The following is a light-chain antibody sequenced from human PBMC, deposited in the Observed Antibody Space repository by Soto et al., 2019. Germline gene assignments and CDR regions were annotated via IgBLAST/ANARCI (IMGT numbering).Light chain of an antibody. CDR3: SSYAGSNTFI. Sequence: QSALTQPASVSGSPGQSITISCTGTSSDVGDYNYVSWYQQHPGKAPKLMIYDVSNRPSGVSNRFSGSKSGSTASLTVSGLQAEDEADYYCSSYAGSNTFIFGGGTKLTVL. J-gene: IGLJ2*01. V-gene: IGLV2-14*01. CDR1: SSDVGDYNY. CDR2: DVS.